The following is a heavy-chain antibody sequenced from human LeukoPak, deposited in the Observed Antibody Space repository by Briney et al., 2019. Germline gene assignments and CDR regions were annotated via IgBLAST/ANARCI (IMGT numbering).Heavy chain of an antibody. Sequence: GGSLRLSCAASGFTFSSYGMHWVRQAPGKGLEWVANIKQDGSEKYYVDTVKGRFTISRDNAKNSLYLQMNSLRAEDTAVYYCARAIAAAEAYWGQGTLVTVSS. V-gene: IGHV3-7*03. D-gene: IGHD6-13*01. J-gene: IGHJ4*02. CDR1: GFTFSSYG. CDR3: ARAIAAAEAY. CDR2: IKQDGSEK.